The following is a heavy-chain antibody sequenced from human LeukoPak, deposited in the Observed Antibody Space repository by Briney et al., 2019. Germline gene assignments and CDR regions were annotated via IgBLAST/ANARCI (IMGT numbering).Heavy chain of an antibody. CDR1: GFTFTNYG. D-gene: IGHD2-8*01. CDR3: ARNSNGMSN. V-gene: IGHV3-74*01. J-gene: IGHJ4*02. Sequence: GGSLRLSCVASGFTFTNYGMMWVRQAPGKGLVWVSYINSDGRSATYADSVKGRFTISRDNAKNTLYLQMSSLRAEDTAMYYCARNSNGMSNWGQGTLVIVSS. CDR2: INSDGRSA.